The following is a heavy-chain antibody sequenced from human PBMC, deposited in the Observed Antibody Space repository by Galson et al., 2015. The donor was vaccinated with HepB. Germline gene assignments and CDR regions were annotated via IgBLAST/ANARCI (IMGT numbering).Heavy chain of an antibody. CDR2: TYYRSKWFT. D-gene: IGHD3-22*01. Sequence: CAISGDSVSSNGAAWNWIRQSPSRGLEWLGRTYYRSKWFTDYALSVKSRITINPDTSKNLFSLQLDSVTPEDTAVYYCARDPVSDYYDSSGHYSSYYHYGMEGWGQGTTVTVSS. V-gene: IGHV6-1*01. CDR3: ARDPVSDYYDSSGHYSSYYHYGMEG. CDR1: GDSVSSNGAA. J-gene: IGHJ6*02.